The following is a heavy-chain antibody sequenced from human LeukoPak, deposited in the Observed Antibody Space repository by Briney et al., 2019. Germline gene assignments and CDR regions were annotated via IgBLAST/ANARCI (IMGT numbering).Heavy chain of an antibody. CDR2: ISDGGGDNA. CDR1: GFIFTNYA. V-gene: IGHV3-23*01. Sequence: GGSLRLSCAASGFIFTNYAMSWVRQAPGKGLEWVSAISDGGGDNAYYADSVEGRFTVSRDNAKNSLYLQMNSLRAEDTAVYYCARVGLWHYPVDSWGQGTLVTVSS. J-gene: IGHJ4*02. D-gene: IGHD1-7*01. CDR3: ARVGLWHYPVDS.